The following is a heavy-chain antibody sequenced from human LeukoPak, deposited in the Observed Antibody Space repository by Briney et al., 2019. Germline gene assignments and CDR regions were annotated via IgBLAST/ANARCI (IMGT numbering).Heavy chain of an antibody. CDR2: ISGGGIST. CDR1: GFTFSSYA. CDR3: AKGSYYDSSGSFYFDY. J-gene: IGHJ4*02. D-gene: IGHD3-22*01. V-gene: IGHV3-23*01. Sequence: GGSLRLSCAASGFTFSSYAMSWVRQAPGKGLEWVSGISGGGISTYYADSVKGRFTISRDNSKNTLYVQVNSLGTEDTAAYYCAKGSYYDSSGSFYFDYWGQGTLVTVSS.